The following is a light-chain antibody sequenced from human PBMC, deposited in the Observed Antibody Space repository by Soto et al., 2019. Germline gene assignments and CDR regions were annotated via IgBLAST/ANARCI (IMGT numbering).Light chain of an antibody. V-gene: IGKV1-33*01. CDR2: DTS. J-gene: IGKJ3*01. Sequence: DIQMTQSPSSLSASVGDRVTITCQASQDVKECLNWYQQKPGTAPKLLIYDTSNLESGVPSRFSGRGSGTDFTVTISSLQPEDIATYYCQQCDTFPFTFGPGTKVDIK. CDR3: QQCDTFPFT. CDR1: QDVKEC.